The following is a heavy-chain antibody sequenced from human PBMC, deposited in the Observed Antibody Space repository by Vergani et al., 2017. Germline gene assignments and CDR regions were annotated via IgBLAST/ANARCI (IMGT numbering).Heavy chain of an antibody. V-gene: IGHV3-7*01. Sequence: EGQLVESGGDWVQRGGSLRLSCAASGFISSSYWMSWVRQAPGTGLEWVANVNQDGSEKYYVDSVRGRFTISRDNAKNSIYLQMNSLRAEDTAVYFCVRVPLIRRGSGNYGINNYHGMDVWGQGTTVIVSS. CDR2: VNQDGSEK. D-gene: IGHD3-10*01. CDR1: GFISSSYW. CDR3: VRVPLIRRGSGNYGINNYHGMDV. J-gene: IGHJ6*01.